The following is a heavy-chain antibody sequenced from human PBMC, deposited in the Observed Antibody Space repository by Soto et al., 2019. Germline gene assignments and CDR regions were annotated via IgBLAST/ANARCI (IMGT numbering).Heavy chain of an antibody. Sequence: SQTLSLTCTVSGGSISSGGHYWSWIRQHPGKGLEWIGYIYYTGSAYYNPSLKSRVTISVDTSKNQFSLKLSSVTAADTAVYYCARQKLWSGYRYFDYWGQGTLVTVSS. CDR1: GGSISSGGHY. CDR3: ARQKLWSGYRYFDY. D-gene: IGHD3-3*01. CDR2: IYYTGSA. J-gene: IGHJ4*02. V-gene: IGHV4-30-4*08.